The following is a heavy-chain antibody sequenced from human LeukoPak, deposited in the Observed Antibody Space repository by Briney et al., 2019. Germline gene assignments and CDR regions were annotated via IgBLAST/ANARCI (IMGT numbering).Heavy chain of an antibody. CDR1: GYSFTSYS. Sequence: ASVKVSCKASGYSFTSYSMNWVRQAPGQRLESMGWINTNTGSPTYAQGFTGRFVFSLDTSVATAYLQISSLVAEDTAVYYCVRTVGYYYDSSAYLHYWGQGTLVTVSS. CDR2: INTNTGSP. V-gene: IGHV7-4-1*02. J-gene: IGHJ4*02. D-gene: IGHD3-22*01. CDR3: VRTVGYYYDSSAYLHY.